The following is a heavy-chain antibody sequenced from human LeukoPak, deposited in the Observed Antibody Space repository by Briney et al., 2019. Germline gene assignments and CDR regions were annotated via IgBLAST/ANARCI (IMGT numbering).Heavy chain of an antibody. CDR1: GFTFSSYG. J-gene: IGHJ5*02. D-gene: IGHD1-26*01. CDR3: ARGTYGLRIDNWFDP. Sequence: GGSLRLSCAASGFTFSSYGMHWVRQAPGKRLVWVSRINTDGSSTNYADSVKGRFTISRDNAKNTLYLQMNSLRAEDTAVYYCARGTYGLRIDNWFDPWGQGTLVTAPS. V-gene: IGHV3-74*01. CDR2: INTDGSST.